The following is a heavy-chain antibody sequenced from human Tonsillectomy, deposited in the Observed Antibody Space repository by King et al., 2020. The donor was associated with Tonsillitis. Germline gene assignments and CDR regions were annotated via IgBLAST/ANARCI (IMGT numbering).Heavy chain of an antibody. CDR3: AREQYGHLWGNYGMDV. CDR1: GFTFSDYY. J-gene: IGHJ6*02. V-gene: IGHV3-11*01. D-gene: IGHD3-16*01. CDR2: ITTSGSTI. Sequence: VQLVESGGGLVKPGGSLRLSCAASGFTFSDYYMSWIRQAPGKGLEWVSDITTSGSTIYYADSVKGRFTISRDNAKNSLYLQMNSLRAEDTAVYYCAREQYGHLWGNYGMDVWGQGTTVTVSS.